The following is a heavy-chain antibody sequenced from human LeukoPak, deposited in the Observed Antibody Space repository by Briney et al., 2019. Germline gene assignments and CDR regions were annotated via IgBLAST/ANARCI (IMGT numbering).Heavy chain of an antibody. J-gene: IGHJ4*02. D-gene: IGHD3-22*01. CDR2: INPHTGST. CDR3: ARENTSGYYADY. Sequence: ASVTVSCTASGYIFTGYYMHWVRQAPGQGLEWMGWINPHTGSTKYVERFRGRVTMTRDTSISTAYMEVRRLRSDDTAVYYCARENTSGYYADYWGQGTLVTVSS. CDR1: GYIFTGYY. V-gene: IGHV1-2*02.